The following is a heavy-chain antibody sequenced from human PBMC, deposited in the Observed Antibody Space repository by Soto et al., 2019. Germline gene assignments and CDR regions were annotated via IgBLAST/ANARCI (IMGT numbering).Heavy chain of an antibody. CDR3: AKDSDSSGYYYRNY. J-gene: IGHJ4*02. CDR2: ISGTGDST. V-gene: IGHV3-23*01. D-gene: IGHD3-22*01. Sequence: GGSLRLSCAASGFTFSSYAMSWVRQAPGKGLEWVSAISGTGDSTYYADSVKGRFTISRDNSKNTLYLQINSLRAEDTAVYYCAKDSDSSGYYYRNYRGQGTLVTVSS. CDR1: GFTFSSYA.